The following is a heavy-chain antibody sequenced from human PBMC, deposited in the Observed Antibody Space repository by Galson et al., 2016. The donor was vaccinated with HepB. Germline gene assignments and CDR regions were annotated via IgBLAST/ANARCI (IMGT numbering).Heavy chain of an antibody. D-gene: IGHD4-17*01. Sequence: TLSLTCTVSGGSISSGGYYWSWVRQPPGKGLEWIGYIYYSGSTYYNPSLGSRVIMSVDTSKNHFSLKLTSVTAADTAVYFCARARPPREYGSGTPNYYMDVWGKGTSVPVSS. CDR2: IYYSGST. V-gene: IGHV4-31*03. CDR1: GGSISSGGYY. CDR3: ARARPPREYGSGTPNYYMDV. J-gene: IGHJ6*03.